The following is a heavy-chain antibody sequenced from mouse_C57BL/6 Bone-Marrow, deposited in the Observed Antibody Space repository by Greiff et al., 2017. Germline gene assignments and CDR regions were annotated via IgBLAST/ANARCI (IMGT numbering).Heavy chain of an antibody. Sequence: QVQLQQPGAELVKPGASVKLSCKASGYTFTSYWMHWVKQRPGRGLEWIGRIDPNSGDTKYNEKFKSKATLTVDKPSSTAYMQLSSLTSEDSAVYYCARGLRYDGYYGGTFAYWGQGTLVTVSA. D-gene: IGHD2-3*01. J-gene: IGHJ3*01. CDR1: GYTFTSYW. V-gene: IGHV1-72*01. CDR2: IDPNSGDT. CDR3: ARGLRYDGYYGGTFAY.